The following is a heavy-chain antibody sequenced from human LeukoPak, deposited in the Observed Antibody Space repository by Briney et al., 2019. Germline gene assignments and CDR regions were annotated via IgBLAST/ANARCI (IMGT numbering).Heavy chain of an antibody. D-gene: IGHD6-13*01. CDR1: GGSISSYY. J-gene: IGHJ6*03. Sequence: PSETLSLTCTVSGGSISSYYWSWIRQPAGKGLEWIGRIYTSGSTNYNPSLKSRVTMSVDTSKNQFSLKLSSVTAADTAVYYCARAERDSSSWYYYYYMDVWGKGTTVTVSS. CDR3: ARAERDSSSWYYYYYMDV. CDR2: IYTSGST. V-gene: IGHV4-4*07.